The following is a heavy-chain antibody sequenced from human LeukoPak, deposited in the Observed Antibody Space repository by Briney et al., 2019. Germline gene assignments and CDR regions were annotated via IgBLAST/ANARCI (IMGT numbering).Heavy chain of an antibody. J-gene: IGHJ4*02. CDR3: ARHERSSSSNPPFDY. Sequence: SETLSLTCTVSGGSISSYYWSWIRQPPGKGLEWIGYIYTSGSTNYNPSLKSRVTISVDTSKNQFSLKLSSVTAADTAVYYCARHERSSSSNPPFDYWGQGTLVTASS. V-gene: IGHV4-4*09. D-gene: IGHD6-6*01. CDR2: IYTSGST. CDR1: GGSISSYY.